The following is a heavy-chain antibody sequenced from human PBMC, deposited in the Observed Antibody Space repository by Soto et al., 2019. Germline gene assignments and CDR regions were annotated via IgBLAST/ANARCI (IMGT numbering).Heavy chain of an antibody. Sequence: SETLSLTCTVSGGSISSYYWSWIRQPPGKGLEWIGYIYYSGSTNYNPSPKSRVTTSEDTSKNQIARKLSSVTAAETAVYYGARDRRYCGNDVFSTGTWSIYYDMDVWGQGTQVTVSS. CDR2: IYYSGST. J-gene: IGHJ6*02. CDR1: GGSISSYY. CDR3: ARDRRYCGNDVFSTGTWSIYYDMDV. D-gene: IGHD1-1*01. V-gene: IGHV4-59*01.